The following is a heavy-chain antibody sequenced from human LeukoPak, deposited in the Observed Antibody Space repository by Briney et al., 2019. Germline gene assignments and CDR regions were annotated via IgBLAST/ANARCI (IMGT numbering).Heavy chain of an antibody. CDR1: GFTFSTFA. J-gene: IGHJ4*02. Sequence: GGSLRLSCAASGFTFSTFAMIWVRQPPGKGLEWVSSISASAAMTYYVDSVKGRFTVSRDNSNNRLYLQMSGLTAADTAVYYCAKDRSIGTYYTFDHWGQGTLVTVSS. CDR3: AKDRSIGTYYTFDH. D-gene: IGHD1-26*01. CDR2: ISASAAMT. V-gene: IGHV3-23*01.